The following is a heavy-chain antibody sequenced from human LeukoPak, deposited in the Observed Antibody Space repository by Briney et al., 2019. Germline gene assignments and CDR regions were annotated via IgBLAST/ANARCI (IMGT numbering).Heavy chain of an antibody. V-gene: IGHV3-66*01. Sequence: GGSLRLSCAASGFTVSSNYMSWVRQAPGKGLEWVSVIYSGGSTYYADSVKGRFTISRDNSKNTLYLQMNSLRAEDTAVYYCAREQGYCSGGSCLYYYGMDVWGQGTTVTVSS. CDR1: GFTVSSNY. CDR2: IYSGGST. D-gene: IGHD2-15*01. J-gene: IGHJ6*02. CDR3: AREQGYCSGGSCLYYYGMDV.